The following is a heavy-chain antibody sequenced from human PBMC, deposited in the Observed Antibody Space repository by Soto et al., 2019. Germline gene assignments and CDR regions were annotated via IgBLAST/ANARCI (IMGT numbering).Heavy chain of an antibody. CDR1: GFTFTHYA. D-gene: IGHD1-26*01. CDR2: ISASGVLK. J-gene: IGHJ5*02. CDR3: AREVGAPSGWLDP. Sequence: GGSLRLSCAASGFTFTHYAMTWVRQTPGKGLEWVSGISASGVLKYYADSVRGRFTVSRDNSKNILYLQMDNLRDEDTALYYCAREVGAPSGWLDPWGQGTQVTVSS. V-gene: IGHV3-23*01.